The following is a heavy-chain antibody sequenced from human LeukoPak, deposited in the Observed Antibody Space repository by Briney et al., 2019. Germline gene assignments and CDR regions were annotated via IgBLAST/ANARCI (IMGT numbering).Heavy chain of an antibody. J-gene: IGHJ6*03. Sequence: GGSLRLSCAASGFAFTNYVMNWVRQAPGKGLEWVSGISGSGSSTYYAASVRGRFTISRDSSKNTVFLQMSNLRAEDTAAYYCAKGPNSDFWSGYSHYMDVWGKGTTAIVSS. V-gene: IGHV3-23*01. CDR1: GFAFTNYV. CDR3: AKGPNSDFWSGYSHYMDV. CDR2: ISGSGSST. D-gene: IGHD3-3*01.